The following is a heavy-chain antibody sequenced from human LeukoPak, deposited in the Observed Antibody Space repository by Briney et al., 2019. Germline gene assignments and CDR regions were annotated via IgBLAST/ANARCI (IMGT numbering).Heavy chain of an antibody. CDR3: ARVQLSLYYFDY. J-gene: IGHJ4*02. Sequence: SETLSLTCTVSGGSISSYYWSWIRQPPGKGLEWIGYIYYSGSTNYNPSLKSRVTISVDTSKNQFSLKLSSVTAADTAVYYCARVQLSLYYFDYGGQGTLVTVSS. V-gene: IGHV4-59*01. CDR2: IYYSGST. D-gene: IGHD5-18*01. CDR1: GGSISSYY.